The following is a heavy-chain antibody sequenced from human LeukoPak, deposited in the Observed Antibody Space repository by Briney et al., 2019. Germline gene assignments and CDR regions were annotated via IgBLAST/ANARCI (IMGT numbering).Heavy chain of an antibody. CDR1: GFTFSNHG. D-gene: IGHD3-9*01. CDR3: ARDFTGKYCIDY. CDR2: ISDDGSRK. Sequence: PGGSLRLSCAASGFTFSNHGMYWVRQAPGKGLEWVTYISDDGSRKYYADSVQGRFSISRDNSKNTVDLQMNSLRVEDTAVYICARDFTGKYCIDYWGQGTLVTVSS. J-gene: IGHJ4*02. V-gene: IGHV3-30*03.